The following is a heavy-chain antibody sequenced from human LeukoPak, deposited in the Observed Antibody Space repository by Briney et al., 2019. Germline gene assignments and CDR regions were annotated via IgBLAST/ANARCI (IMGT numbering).Heavy chain of an antibody. Sequence: ASVKVSCKASGYTFTGYYIHWLRQAPGQGLEWMGRIDPDSGGTRSAHKFLGRVTVTRDTSISTVYMELRWLMSDDAAVYYCARGPSSGAFDIWGQGTMVTVSS. CDR3: ARGPSSGAFDI. CDR2: IDPDSGGT. V-gene: IGHV1-2*06. J-gene: IGHJ3*02. D-gene: IGHD6-6*01. CDR1: GYTFTGYY.